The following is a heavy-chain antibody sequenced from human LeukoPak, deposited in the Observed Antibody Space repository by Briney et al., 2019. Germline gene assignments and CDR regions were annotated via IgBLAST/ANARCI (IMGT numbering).Heavy chain of an antibody. CDR2: ISTGGGT. Sequence: GGSPRLSCAASGFTVSDNYMSWVRQAPGKGLEWVSVISTGGGTYYGGSVKGRFTISRDNFKNTLYLQMNSLRAEDTAVYYCARDVGYYTMDVWGQGTTVTVSS. D-gene: IGHD2-15*01. V-gene: IGHV3-66*01. CDR3: ARDVGYYTMDV. CDR1: GFTVSDNY. J-gene: IGHJ6*02.